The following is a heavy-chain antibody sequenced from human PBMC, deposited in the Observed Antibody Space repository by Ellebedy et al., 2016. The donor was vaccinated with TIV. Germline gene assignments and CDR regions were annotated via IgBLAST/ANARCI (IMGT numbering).Heavy chain of an antibody. J-gene: IGHJ1*01. V-gene: IGHV1-46*01. Sequence: ASVKVSCKASGYTLTRYYMHWVRQAPGQGLEWMGIIDPSGGGTSYAPKFQGRVTMIKDTSTSTVYMELRSLTSEYTAVYFCARGVGNPAVGHWGQGTLVTVSS. D-gene: IGHD1-14*01. CDR1: GYTLTRYY. CDR2: IDPSGGGT. CDR3: ARGVGNPAVGH.